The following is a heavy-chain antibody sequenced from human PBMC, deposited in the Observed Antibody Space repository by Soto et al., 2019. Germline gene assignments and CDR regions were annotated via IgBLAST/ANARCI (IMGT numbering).Heavy chain of an antibody. D-gene: IGHD3-22*01. Sequence: ASVKVSCKASGYTFTSYAMHWVRQAPGQRLEWMGWINAGNGNTKYSQKFQGRVTITRDTSASTAYMELSSLRSEDTAVYYCARTSWGEYESSGYQSDWSQGTWVTVSS. V-gene: IGHV1-3*01. J-gene: IGHJ4*02. CDR3: ARTSWGEYESSGYQSD. CDR2: INAGNGNT. CDR1: GYTFTSYA.